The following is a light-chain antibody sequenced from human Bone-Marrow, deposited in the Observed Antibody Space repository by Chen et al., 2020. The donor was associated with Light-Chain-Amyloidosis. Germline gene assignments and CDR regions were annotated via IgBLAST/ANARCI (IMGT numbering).Light chain of an antibody. Sequence: QSVLTQPPSASGAPGQRVTIPCTGSRSNIGAGFDVHWYQRLPGTAPKLLIYANNNRPSGVPDRFSGSKSGTSASLAITGLQAEDEADYYCQSYDNSLSGSRVFGGGTKLTVL. V-gene: IGLV1-40*01. CDR2: ANN. CDR1: RSNIGAGFD. CDR3: QSYDNSLSGSRV. J-gene: IGLJ2*01.